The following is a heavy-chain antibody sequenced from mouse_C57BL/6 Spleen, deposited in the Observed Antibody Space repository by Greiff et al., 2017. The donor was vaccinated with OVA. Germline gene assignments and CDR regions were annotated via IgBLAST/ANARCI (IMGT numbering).Heavy chain of an antibody. J-gene: IGHJ4*01. CDR3: AGVLYDAMDY. V-gene: IGHV1-26*01. CDR2: INPNNGGT. Sequence: EVQLQQSGPELVKPGASVKISCKASGFTFTDYYMNWVKQSHGKSLEWIGDINPNNGGTSYNQKFKGKATLTVDKSSSTAYMELRSLTSEDSAVYYCAGVLYDAMDYWGQGTSVTVSS. CDR1: GFTFTDYY.